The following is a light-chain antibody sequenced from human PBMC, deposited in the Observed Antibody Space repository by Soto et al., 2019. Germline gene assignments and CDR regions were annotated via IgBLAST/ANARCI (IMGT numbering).Light chain of an antibody. Sequence: SVLTQPASVSGSPGQSITISCTGTSGDIGSYNRVSWYQQHPGKAPTLIIYEVTDRPSGVSNRFSGSKSGNTASLTISGLQAEDEAEYYCSSYTNINSRACVFGTGTKLTVL. J-gene: IGLJ1*01. V-gene: IGLV2-14*01. CDR2: EVT. CDR1: SGDIGSYNR. CDR3: SSYTNINSRACV.